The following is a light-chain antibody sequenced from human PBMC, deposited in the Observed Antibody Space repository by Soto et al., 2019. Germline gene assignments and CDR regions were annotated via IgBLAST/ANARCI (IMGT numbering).Light chain of an antibody. CDR2: AAS. J-gene: IGKJ4*01. Sequence: DIQMTQSPSSLSASLGDRVTITCRASQGISNYLAWYQQKPGKVPKLLIYAASTLQSGVPSRFSGSGSGTDFTLTISSLQPEDVATYYCQKYNSAPQLTFGGGTKVDIK. CDR1: QGISNY. CDR3: QKYNSAPQLT. V-gene: IGKV1-27*01.